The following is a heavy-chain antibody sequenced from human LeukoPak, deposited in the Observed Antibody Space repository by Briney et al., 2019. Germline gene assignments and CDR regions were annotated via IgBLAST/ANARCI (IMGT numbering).Heavy chain of an antibody. V-gene: IGHV3-30-3*01. J-gene: IGHJ3*02. Sequence: PGGSLRLSCAASGFTFSSYAMHWVRQAPGKGLEWVAVISYDGSNKYYADSVKGRFTISRDNSMNTLYMQMNSLRAEDTAVYYCAKDYSGYDEGDAFDIWGQGTMVTVSS. D-gene: IGHD5-12*01. CDR2: ISYDGSNK. CDR1: GFTFSSYA. CDR3: AKDYSGYDEGDAFDI.